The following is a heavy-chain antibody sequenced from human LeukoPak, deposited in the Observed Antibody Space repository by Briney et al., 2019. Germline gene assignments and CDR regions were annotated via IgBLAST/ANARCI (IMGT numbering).Heavy chain of an antibody. D-gene: IGHD6-19*01. J-gene: IGHJ4*02. CDR2: IYSGGCT. V-gene: IGHV3-53*01. CDR3: ARGGGSGWYLGPFDY. CDR1: GFTVSSNY. Sequence: GGSLRLSCAASGFTVSSNYMSWVRQAPGKGLEWVSVIYSGGCTYYADSVKGRFTISRDNSKNTLYLQMNSLRAEDTAVYYCARGGGSGWYLGPFDYWGQGTLVTVSS.